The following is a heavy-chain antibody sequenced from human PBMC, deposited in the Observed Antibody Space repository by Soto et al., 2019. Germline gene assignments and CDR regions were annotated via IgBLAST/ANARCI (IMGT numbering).Heavy chain of an antibody. D-gene: IGHD6-13*01. J-gene: IGHJ4*02. CDR2: IGADGVTT. Sequence: DVELLESGGGLVQPGGSLRLSCAASGFTFSSYTMSWVRQPPGKELEWVSVIGADGVTTYFADSVKGRFTISRDNFKNTMSLQMNSLRAEDTAVYYCAKKQKLTAGDVFFDYWGQGTPVTVSS. V-gene: IGHV3-23*01. CDR3: AKKQKLTAGDVFFDY. CDR1: GFTFSSYT.